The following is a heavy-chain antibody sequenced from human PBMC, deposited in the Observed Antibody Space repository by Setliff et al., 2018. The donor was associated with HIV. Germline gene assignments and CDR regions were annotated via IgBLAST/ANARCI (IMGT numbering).Heavy chain of an antibody. CDR3: ARCAIVLVPAYFDP. CDR1: GDSINSGGYH. J-gene: IGHJ5*02. CDR2: ISYIGYT. D-gene: IGHD2-2*01. V-gene: IGHV4-31*03. Sequence: SETLSLTCTVSGDSINSGGYHWTWIRQHPGKGLEWIGYISYIGYTYYNPALKSRLTISLYTSKNQFSLKLSSVTAADTAVYYCARCAIVLVPAYFDPWGQGTLVTVSS.